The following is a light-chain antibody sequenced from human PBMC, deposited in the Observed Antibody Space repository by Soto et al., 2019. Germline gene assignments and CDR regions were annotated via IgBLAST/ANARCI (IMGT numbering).Light chain of an antibody. CDR2: ANS. Sequence: QSVLTQPPSASGTPGQRVTISCSGASANIGSNYAYWYRQLPGTAPKLVIYANSQRPSGVPDRFSGSKSGTSASRAISGLRSEDEADYYCATWDDSLRGVLFGGGTKLTVL. CDR3: ATWDDSLRGVL. V-gene: IGLV1-47*01. J-gene: IGLJ2*01. CDR1: SANIGSNY.